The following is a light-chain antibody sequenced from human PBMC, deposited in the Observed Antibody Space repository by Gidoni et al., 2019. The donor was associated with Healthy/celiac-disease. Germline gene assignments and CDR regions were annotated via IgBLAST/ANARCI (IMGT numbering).Light chain of an antibody. CDR3: QRRSNWPPIT. CDR1: QSVSSY. V-gene: IGKV3-11*01. J-gene: IGKJ5*01. CDR2: AAS. Sequence: EIVLTQSPATLSLSPGERATLSCRASQSVSSYLAWYQQKPGQAPRLLIYAASNRATGIPARFSGSGSGTDFTLSISSLEPEDFAVYYCQRRSNWPPITFXXXTRLEIK.